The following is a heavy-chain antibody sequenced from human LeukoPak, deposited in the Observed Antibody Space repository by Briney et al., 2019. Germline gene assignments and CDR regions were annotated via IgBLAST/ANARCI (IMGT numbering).Heavy chain of an antibody. Sequence: GESLKRSCKGSGYIFSTYWIAWVRQVPGKGLEWMGIIYPGDSDTRYSPSFQGQVTISADKSVSTAYLHWSSLKASDTAIYYCARPNITSYYDSRGSDAFVVTGQRTIVTVSS. J-gene: IGHJ3*01. CDR2: IYPGDSDT. CDR3: ARPNITSYYDSRGSDAFVV. D-gene: IGHD3-22*01. V-gene: IGHV5-51*01. CDR1: GYIFSTYW.